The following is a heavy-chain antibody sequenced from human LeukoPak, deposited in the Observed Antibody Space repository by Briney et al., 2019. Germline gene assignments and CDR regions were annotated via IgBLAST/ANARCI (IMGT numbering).Heavy chain of an antibody. CDR2: VYFYDFGST. D-gene: IGHD3-22*01. J-gene: IGHJ4*02. V-gene: IGHV4-59*12. CDR3: ARGPTSSKYYYDSNGYYRY. Sequence: PSETLSLTCTVSGGSIRSYYWSWIRQPPGKGLEWIGYVYFYDFGSTNYNPSLKSRVTIPVDTSKNQFSLKLSSVTAADTAVYYCARGPTSSKYYYDSNGYYRYWGQGTLVTVSS. CDR1: GGSIRSYY.